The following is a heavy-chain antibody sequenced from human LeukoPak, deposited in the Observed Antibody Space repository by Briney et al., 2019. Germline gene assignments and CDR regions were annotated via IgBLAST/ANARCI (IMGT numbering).Heavy chain of an antibody. V-gene: IGHV3-7*01. Sequence: PGGSLRLSCAASGFTFSSYWMSWVRQAPGKGLEWVANIKQDGSEKYYVDSVKGRFTISRDNAKNSLYLQMNSLRAEDTAVYYCARGGPTDYYYYYMDVWGKGTTVTVSS. CDR3: ARGGPTDYYYYYMDV. CDR1: GFTFSSYW. CDR2: IKQDGSEK. D-gene: IGHD3-16*01. J-gene: IGHJ6*03.